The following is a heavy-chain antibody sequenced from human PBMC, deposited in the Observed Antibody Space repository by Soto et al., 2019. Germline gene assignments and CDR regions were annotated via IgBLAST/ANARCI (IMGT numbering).Heavy chain of an antibody. V-gene: IGHV3-53*04. CDR1: GLTLTTNY. CDR2: IYRGGST. D-gene: IGHD5-12*01. J-gene: IGHJ4*02. Sequence: EVQLVESGGGLVQPGGSLRLSCVASGLTLTTNYMSWVRQAPGKGLGWLSSIYRGGSTYYADAVQGRFTMSRHNPENTLYLQLNSLRAEDTAVYYCARHISGYDPYFDYWGQGTLVTVSS. CDR3: ARHISGYDPYFDY.